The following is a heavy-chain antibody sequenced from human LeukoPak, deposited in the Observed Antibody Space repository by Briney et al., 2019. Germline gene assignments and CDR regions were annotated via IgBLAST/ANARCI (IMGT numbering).Heavy chain of an antibody. Sequence: SETLSLTCTVSGGSISSFYCNWIRQPPGKGLEWIGYIYYSGSTNYNPSLKSRVTISVDTSKNQFSLKLSSVTAADTAVYYCAKNQGYCSGGSCSPHNNWFDPWGQGTLVTVSS. CDR1: GGSISSFY. CDR3: AKNQGYCSGGSCSPHNNWFDP. J-gene: IGHJ5*02. CDR2: IYYSGST. D-gene: IGHD2-15*01. V-gene: IGHV4-59*01.